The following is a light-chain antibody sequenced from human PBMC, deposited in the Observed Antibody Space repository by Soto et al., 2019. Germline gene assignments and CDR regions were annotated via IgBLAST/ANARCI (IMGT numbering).Light chain of an antibody. CDR3: SSHTTSDTLVV. CDR2: DVS. V-gene: IGLV2-14*03. Sequence: QSALTQPASVSGSTGQSITISCTGTSSDVGAYNSVSWFQHHPGKAPQLMIYDVSSRPSGVSNRFSGSKSGNTASLTISGLQAEDEANYYCSSHTTSDTLVVFGGGTQLTVL. CDR1: SSDVGAYNS. J-gene: IGLJ2*01.